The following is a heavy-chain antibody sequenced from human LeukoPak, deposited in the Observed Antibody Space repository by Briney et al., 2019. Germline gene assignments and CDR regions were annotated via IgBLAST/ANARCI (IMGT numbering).Heavy chain of an antibody. CDR1: GGSFSGYY. CDR3: ARHGRLAVAGTGFDY. J-gene: IGHJ4*02. V-gene: IGHV4-34*01. D-gene: IGHD6-19*01. CDR2: INHSGST. Sequence: SETLSLTCAVYGGSFSGYYWSWIRQPPGKGLEWIGEINHSGSTNYNPSLKSRVTISVDTSKNQFSLKLSSVTAADTAVYYCARHGRLAVAGTGFDYWGQGTLVTVSS.